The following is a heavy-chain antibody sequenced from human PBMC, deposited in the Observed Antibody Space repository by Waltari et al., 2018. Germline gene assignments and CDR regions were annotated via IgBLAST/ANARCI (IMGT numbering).Heavy chain of an antibody. J-gene: IGHJ4*02. D-gene: IGHD3-22*01. CDR3: ARDSAGYYYDSSEPPY. Sequence: QLQLQESGPGLVKPSETLSLTCTVSGGPISSSSYYWGWIRQPPGKGLEWIGSIYYSGSTYYNPSLKSRVTISVDTSKNQFSLKLSSVTAADTAVYYCARDSAGYYYDSSEPPYWGQGTLVTVSS. V-gene: IGHV4-39*07. CDR1: GGPISSSSYY. CDR2: IYYSGST.